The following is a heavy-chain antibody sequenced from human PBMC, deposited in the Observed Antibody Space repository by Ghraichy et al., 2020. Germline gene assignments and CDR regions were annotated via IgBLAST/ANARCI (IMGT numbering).Heavy chain of an antibody. Sequence: SETLSLTCTVSGGSISSSTYYWGWIGQPPGKGLEWIGSIYNSVSTSYNPSLQSRVTISVDTSKNQFSLKLSSVTAADTAVYYCAGPLGCGSTSCPNDGFDIWGQGTMVTVSS. CDR1: GGSISSSTYY. J-gene: IGHJ3*02. CDR3: AGPLGCGSTSCPNDGFDI. V-gene: IGHV4-39*01. CDR2: IYNSVST. D-gene: IGHD2-2*01.